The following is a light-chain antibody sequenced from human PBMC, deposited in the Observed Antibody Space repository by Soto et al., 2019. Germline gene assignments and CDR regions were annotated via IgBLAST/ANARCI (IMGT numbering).Light chain of an antibody. V-gene: IGKV3-11*01. CDR1: QSVSSN. Sequence: EIVMTRSPATLSLSPGERATLSCRPSQSVSSNLAWYQQRPGQTPRLLIYGAFNRAAGIPARFRGSGSGTDFTLTISSLEPEDFAVYYCQERSGWPRGTFGGGTKVDIK. CDR2: GAF. J-gene: IGKJ4*01. CDR3: QERSGWPRGT.